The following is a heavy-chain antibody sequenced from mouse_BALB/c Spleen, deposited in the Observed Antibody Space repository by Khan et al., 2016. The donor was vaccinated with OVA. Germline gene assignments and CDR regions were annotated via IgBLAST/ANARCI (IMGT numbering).Heavy chain of an antibody. Sequence: VQLQQSGPELMKPGASAKISCKGSGYTFTSYCMHWVKQSPGRTLEWIGYIDPFTGASTYTQKFKGKSTLTVDKSSSTVYMHLSSLTSEDSAVYYCARHVGTNCFAYWGQGTLVTVSS. J-gene: IGHJ3*01. D-gene: IGHD1-1*02. CDR2: IDPFTGAS. V-gene: IGHV1-31*01. CDR3: ARHVGTNCFAY. CDR1: GYTFTSYC.